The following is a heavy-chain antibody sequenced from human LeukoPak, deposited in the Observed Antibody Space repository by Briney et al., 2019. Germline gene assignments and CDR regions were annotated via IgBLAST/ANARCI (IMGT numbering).Heavy chain of an antibody. Sequence: GGSLRLSCAASGFSLSSYAMSWVRQAPGKGLEWVSAVSASGGSTYYADSVKGRFTISRDNSKNTLYLQMNSLRAEDTAVYYCAKEDRRYSSSWGQGTLVTVSS. CDR2: VSASGGST. CDR1: GFSLSSYA. V-gene: IGHV3-23*01. CDR3: AKEDRRYSSS. D-gene: IGHD6-13*01. J-gene: IGHJ4*02.